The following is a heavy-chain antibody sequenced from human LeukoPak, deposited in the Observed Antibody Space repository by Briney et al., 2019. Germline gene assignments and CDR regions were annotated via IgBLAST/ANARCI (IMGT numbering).Heavy chain of an antibody. V-gene: IGHV3-23*01. CDR2: ISGSGGST. Sequence: GVSLRLSCAASGFTFSSYAMSGVRQAPGKGLEWVSAISGSGGSTYYADSVKGRFTISRDNSKNTLYLQMNSLRAEDTAVYYCAKGGEIFGVAVLNYYYGMDVWGQGTTVTVFS. CDR1: GFTFSSYA. J-gene: IGHJ6*02. D-gene: IGHD3-3*01. CDR3: AKGGEIFGVAVLNYYYGMDV.